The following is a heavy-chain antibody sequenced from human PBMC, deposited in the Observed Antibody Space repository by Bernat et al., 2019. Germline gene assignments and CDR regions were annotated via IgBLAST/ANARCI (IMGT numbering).Heavy chain of an antibody. J-gene: IGHJ4*02. CDR1: GFTFSSYS. V-gene: IGHV3-21*01. CDR2: ISSSSSYI. Sequence: EVQLVESGGGLVKPGGSLRLSCAASGFTFSSYSMNWVRQAPGKGLEWVSSISSSSSYIYYADSVKGRFTISRDNAKNSLYLQMNSLRAEDTAVYYCARDALLGARSFDYWGQGTLVTVSS. D-gene: IGHD3-16*01. CDR3: ARDALLGARSFDY.